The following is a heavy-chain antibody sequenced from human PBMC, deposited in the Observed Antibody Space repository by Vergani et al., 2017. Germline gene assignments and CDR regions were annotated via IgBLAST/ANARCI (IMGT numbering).Heavy chain of an antibody. J-gene: IGHJ4*02. V-gene: IGHV3-30*02. CDR3: AKEGGGYCSGGTCYPEY. CDR1: GFTFNSYG. CDR2: IRSDESRR. Sequence: QVQLVESGGGVVQPGRSLRLSCAASGFTFNSYGMHWVRQAPGKGLEWVASIRSDESRRYYGDSMEGPFTISRDNSKNTLYLQMKSLRTEDTAVYYCAKEGGGYCSGGTCYPEYWGQGTLVIVSS. D-gene: IGHD2-15*01.